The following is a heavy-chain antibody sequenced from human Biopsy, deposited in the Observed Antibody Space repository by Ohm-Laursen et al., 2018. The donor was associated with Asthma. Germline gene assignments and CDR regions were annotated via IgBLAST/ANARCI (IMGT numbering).Heavy chain of an antibody. CDR1: GSTFGSSN. D-gene: IGHD3-3*01. CDR3: AADQRFLSPNPSFCPMDV. J-gene: IGHJ6*02. CDR2: VNYGTTDM. V-gene: IGHV3-21*01. Sequence: GSLRLSCTASGSTFGSSNMNWVRQAPGKGLEWVASVNYGTTDMYYADSVKGRFTVSRDNARSTLFLQIHSLRLEDTAVYYCAADQRFLSPNPSFCPMDVWGRGTTVIVSS.